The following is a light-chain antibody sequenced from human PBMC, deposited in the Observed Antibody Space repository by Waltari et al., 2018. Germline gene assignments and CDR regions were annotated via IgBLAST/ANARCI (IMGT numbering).Light chain of an antibody. Sequence: VMTQSPATLSVSPGERATLSCRASLSIADNLAWYQQKRGQAPRLLIYGASTRATAIPARFTGRGSGTDFTLTISSLQSDDSAVYYCQQYNRWPPITCGQGTRLEI. J-gene: IGKJ5*01. CDR3: QQYNRWPPIT. CDR1: LSIADN. V-gene: IGKV3-15*01. CDR2: GAS.